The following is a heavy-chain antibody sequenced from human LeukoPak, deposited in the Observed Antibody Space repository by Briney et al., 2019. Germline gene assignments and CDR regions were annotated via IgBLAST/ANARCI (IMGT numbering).Heavy chain of an antibody. J-gene: IGHJ5*02. CDR1: GGSISSYY. V-gene: IGHV4-59*08. D-gene: IGHD3-16*01. CDR2: IYYSGST. Sequence: PETLSLTCTVSGGSISSYYWSWIRQPPGKGLEWIGYIYYSGSTNYNPSLKSRVTISVDTSKNQFSLKLSSVTAADTAVYYCARGGGVGVGGWFDPWGQGTLVTVSS. CDR3: ARGGGVGVGGWFDP.